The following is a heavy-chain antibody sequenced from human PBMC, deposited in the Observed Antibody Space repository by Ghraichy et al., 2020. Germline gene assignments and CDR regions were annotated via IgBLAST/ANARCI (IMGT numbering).Heavy chain of an antibody. CDR1: GGSISSYN. J-gene: IGHJ4*02. V-gene: IGHV4-59*08. D-gene: IGHD7-27*01. CDR2: IYYSGST. CDR3: ARLTGGSFDY. Sequence: SQTLSLTCTVSGGSISSYNWSWIRQPPGKGLEWIGYIYYSGSTNYNPSLKSRVTISVDTSKNQFSLKLSSVTAADTAVYYCARLTGGSFDYWGQGTLVTVSS.